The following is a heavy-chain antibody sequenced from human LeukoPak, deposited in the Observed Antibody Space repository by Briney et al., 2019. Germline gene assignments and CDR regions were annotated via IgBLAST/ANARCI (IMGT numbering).Heavy chain of an antibody. V-gene: IGHV3-53*01. J-gene: IGHJ5*02. CDR3: ARGFAGSYWGGYFDP. CDR2: IYGDGRT. D-gene: IGHD1-26*01. CDR1: GFTVSTNY. Sequence: PGGSLRLSCAASGFTVSTNYLTWVRQAPGKGLEWVSIIYGDGRTYYADSVKGRFTISRDNSKNTLDLQMNSLRAEDTAVYYCARGFAGSYWGGYFDPWGQGTLVTVSS.